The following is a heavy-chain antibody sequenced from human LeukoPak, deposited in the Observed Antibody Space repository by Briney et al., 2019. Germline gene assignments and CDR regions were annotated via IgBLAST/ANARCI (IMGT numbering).Heavy chain of an antibody. V-gene: IGHV3-21*01. J-gene: IGHJ4*02. D-gene: IGHD2-2*01. Sequence: GGSLRLSCAASGFTFSRYSMNWVRQAPGKGLEWVSSISSSSSFIYYADSVKGRFTISRDNAKNSLYLEMNSLRAEDTAVYYCARDPPLGSCSTISCPHLDYWGQGTLVTVSS. CDR3: ARDPPLGSCSTISCPHLDY. CDR1: GFTFSRYS. CDR2: ISSSSSFI.